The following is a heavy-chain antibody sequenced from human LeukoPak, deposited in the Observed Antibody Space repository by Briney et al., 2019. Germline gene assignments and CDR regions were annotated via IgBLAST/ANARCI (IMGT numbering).Heavy chain of an antibody. CDR2: ISAYNGNT. J-gene: IGHJ3*02. D-gene: IGHD3-3*01. CDR3: ARDLFGLDFWSGYQRKDAFDI. CDR1: GYTFTSYG. V-gene: IGHV1-18*01. Sequence: ASVKVSCKASGYTFTSYGISWVRQAPGQGLEWMGWISAYNGNTNYAQKLQGRVTMTTDTSTSTAYMELRSLRSDDTAVYYCARDLFGLDFWSGYQRKDAFDIWGQGTMVTVSS.